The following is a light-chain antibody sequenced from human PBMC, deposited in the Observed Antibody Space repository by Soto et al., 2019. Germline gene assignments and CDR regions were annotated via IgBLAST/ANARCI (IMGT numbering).Light chain of an antibody. CDR2: GAS. Sequence: LSVSQGGRATLSCRASQTVRSNLAWHQQKPGQAPRLLIYGASTRATGIPARFSGSGAGTDFTLKISRVEAEDVGVYYCMQATQFPITFGQGTRLEIK. CDR3: MQATQFPIT. V-gene: IGKV3-15*01. J-gene: IGKJ5*01. CDR1: QTVRSN.